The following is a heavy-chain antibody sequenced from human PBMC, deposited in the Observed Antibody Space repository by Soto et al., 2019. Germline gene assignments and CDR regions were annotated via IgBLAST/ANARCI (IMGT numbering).Heavy chain of an antibody. D-gene: IGHD3-22*01. CDR3: ARSSTYYYDSSGRTAGWFDP. CDR2: IIPIFGTA. Sequence: SVKVSCKASGGTFSSYAISWVRQAPGQGLEWMGGIIPIFGTANYAQKFQGRVTITADESTSTAYMELSSLRSEDTAVYYCARSSTYYYDSSGRTAGWFDPWGQATLVTVSS. J-gene: IGHJ5*02. V-gene: IGHV1-69*13. CDR1: GGTFSSYA.